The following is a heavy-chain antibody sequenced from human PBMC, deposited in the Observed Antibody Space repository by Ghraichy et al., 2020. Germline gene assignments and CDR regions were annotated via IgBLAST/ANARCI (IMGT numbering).Heavy chain of an antibody. D-gene: IGHD6-19*01. V-gene: IGHV3-66*01. J-gene: IGHJ4*02. CDR3: ARAPGGWDDY. Sequence: LSLTCAASGFTVSSNYMSWVRQAPGKGLEWVSVIYSGGSTYYADSVKGRFTISRDNSKNTLYLQMNSLRAEDTAVYYCARAPGGWDDYWGQGTLVTVSS. CDR2: IYSGGST. CDR1: GFTVSSNY.